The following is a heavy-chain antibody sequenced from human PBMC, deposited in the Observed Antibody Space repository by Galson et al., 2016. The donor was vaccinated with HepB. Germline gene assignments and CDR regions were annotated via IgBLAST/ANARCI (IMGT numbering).Heavy chain of an antibody. CDR3: LYCGGDCYSNHYFDY. J-gene: IGHJ4*02. CDR1: GGTFNSYG. V-gene: IGHV1-69*13. Sequence: SVKVSCKASGGTFNSYGISWVRQAPGQGLEWMGGIIPMFGTTNSAQKFQGRVTFTADESTTTAYMELSSLISEDTAVYYCLYCGGDCYSNHYFDYWGQGTLVTVSS. D-gene: IGHD2-21*02. CDR2: IIPMFGTT.